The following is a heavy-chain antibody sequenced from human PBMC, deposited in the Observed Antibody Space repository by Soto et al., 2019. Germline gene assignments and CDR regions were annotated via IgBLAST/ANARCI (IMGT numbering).Heavy chain of an antibody. CDR2: IDWDDDK. Sequence: SGPTLVNPTQTLTLTCTFSGFSLSTSGMCVSWIRQPPGKALEWLARIDWDDDKYYSTSLKTRLTISKDTSKNQVILTMTNMDPVDTATYYCARINCGSGSYQYYYGMDVWGQGTTVTVSS. V-gene: IGHV2-70*11. D-gene: IGHD3-10*01. J-gene: IGHJ6*02. CDR1: GFSLSTSGMC. CDR3: ARINCGSGSYQYYYGMDV.